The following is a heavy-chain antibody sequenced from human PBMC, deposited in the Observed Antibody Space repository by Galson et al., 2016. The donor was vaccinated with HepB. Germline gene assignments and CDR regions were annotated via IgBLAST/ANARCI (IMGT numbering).Heavy chain of an antibody. J-gene: IGHJ4*02. D-gene: IGHD5-12*01. Sequence: QSGAEVKKPGESLRISCKASEYSFADYWISWVRQMPGKGLEWMGIMYPGNFNAKYNPSFQGQVTFSADKSINTAYLQWSSLKASDTAIYYCARHGYSTSAKYFFDYWGQGTLVTVSS. V-gene: IGHV5-51*01. CDR3: ARHGYSTSAKYFFDY. CDR2: MYPGNFNA. CDR1: EYSFADYW.